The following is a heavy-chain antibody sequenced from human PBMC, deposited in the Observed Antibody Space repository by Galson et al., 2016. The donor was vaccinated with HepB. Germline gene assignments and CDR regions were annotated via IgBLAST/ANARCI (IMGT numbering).Heavy chain of an antibody. J-gene: IGHJ1*01. CDR2: ISYDGSKK. V-gene: IGHV3-30*18. CDR3: AKSPLLFFGDLLGYFQY. CDR1: GFTFGSYA. D-gene: IGHD3-10*01. Sequence: SLRLSCAASGFTFGSYAMHWVRQAPGKGLEWVAVISYDGSKKYYADSVKGRVTINRDNSKSTLYLQMSSLRPEDTAVYYCAKSPLLFFGDLLGYFQYWGQGTLVTVSS.